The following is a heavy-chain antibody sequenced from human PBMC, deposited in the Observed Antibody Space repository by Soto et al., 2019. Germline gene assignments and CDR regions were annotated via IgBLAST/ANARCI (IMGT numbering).Heavy chain of an antibody. Sequence: QLQLQESGPGLVKPSETLSLTCTVSGGSISSSSYYWGWIRQPPGKGLEWIGSIYYSGSTYYNPSLKSRVTISVDTSKNQFSLKLSSVTAADTAVYYCARRGGYYGSGSYDYWGQGTLVTVSS. D-gene: IGHD3-10*01. CDR3: ARRGGYYGSGSYDY. CDR2: IYYSGST. CDR1: GGSISSSSYY. V-gene: IGHV4-39*01. J-gene: IGHJ4*02.